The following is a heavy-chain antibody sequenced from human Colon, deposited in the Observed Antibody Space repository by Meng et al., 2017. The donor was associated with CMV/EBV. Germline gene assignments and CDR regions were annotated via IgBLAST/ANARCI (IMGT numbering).Heavy chain of an antibody. D-gene: IGHD3-3*01. V-gene: IGHV4-34*01. CDR2: INQSGST. J-gene: IGHJ4*02. Sequence: VQRQQWAQALLKTSEPLSLTCGVSGGPLSGYYWTWIRQSPGKGLEWIGEINQSGSTNYNPSLKSRVTVSVDTSKNQFSLRVTSVTAADSALYYCAREAGPFFGVIVYDSWGQGTLVTVSS. CDR3: AREAGPFFGVIVYDS. CDR1: GGPLSGYY.